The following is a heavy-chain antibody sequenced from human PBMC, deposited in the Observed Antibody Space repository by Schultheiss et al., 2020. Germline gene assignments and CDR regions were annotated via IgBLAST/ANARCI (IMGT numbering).Heavy chain of an antibody. Sequence: GGSLRLSCAASGFTFSNYWMSWVRQAPGKGLEWVSAISGSGGSTYYADSVKGRFTISRDNSKNTLYLQMNSLRAEDTAVYYCAKDPRSRKAYWGQGTLVTVSS. CDR2: ISGSGGST. CDR1: GFTFSNYW. V-gene: IGHV3-23*01. CDR3: AKDPRSRKAY. D-gene: IGHD2-2*01. J-gene: IGHJ4*02.